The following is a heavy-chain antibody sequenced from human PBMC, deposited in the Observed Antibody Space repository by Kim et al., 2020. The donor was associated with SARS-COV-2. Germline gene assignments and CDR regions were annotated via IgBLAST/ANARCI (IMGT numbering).Heavy chain of an antibody. V-gene: IGHV3-23*01. J-gene: IGHJ5*02. Sequence: GGSLRLSCAASGFTFSSYAMSWVRQAPGKGLEWVSAISGSGGSTYYADSVKGRFTISRDNSKNTLYLQMNSLRAEDTAVYYCAKDLGGGSGRYPRFDPWGQGTLVTVSS. CDR1: GFTFSSYA. CDR3: AKDLGGGSGRYPRFDP. CDR2: ISGSGGST. D-gene: IGHD6-19*01.